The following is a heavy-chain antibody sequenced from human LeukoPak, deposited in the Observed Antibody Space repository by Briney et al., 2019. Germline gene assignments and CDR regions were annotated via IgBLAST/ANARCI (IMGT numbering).Heavy chain of an antibody. D-gene: IGHD6-13*01. J-gene: IGHJ3*02. CDR1: GGSFSGYY. Sequence: SETLSLTCAVYGGSFSGYYWSWIRQPPGKGLEWIGEINHSGSTNYNPSLKSRVTISVDTSKNQFSLKVNFVTAADTAVHYCARELGNAFDKWGQGTKVIVSS. CDR3: ARELGNAFDK. CDR2: INHSGST. V-gene: IGHV4-34*01.